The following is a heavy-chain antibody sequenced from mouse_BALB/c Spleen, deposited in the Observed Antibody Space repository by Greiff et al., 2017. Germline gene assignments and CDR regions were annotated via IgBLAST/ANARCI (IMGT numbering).Heavy chain of an antibody. D-gene: IGHD2-4*01. Sequence: EVHLVESGGGLVQPGGSRKLSCAASGFTFSSFGMHWVRQAPEKGLEWVAYISSGSSTIYYADTVKGRFTISRDNPKNTLFLQMTSLRSEDTAMYYCARPYYDYDQAWFAYWGQGTLVTVSA. CDR2: ISSGSSTI. CDR3: ARPYYDYDQAWFAY. V-gene: IGHV5-17*02. CDR1: GFTFSSFG. J-gene: IGHJ3*01.